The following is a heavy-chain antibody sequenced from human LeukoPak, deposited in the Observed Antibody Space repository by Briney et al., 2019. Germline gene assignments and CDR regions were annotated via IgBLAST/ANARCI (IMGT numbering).Heavy chain of an antibody. Sequence: GGSLRLSCAASGFTFSDHYMDWVRQAPGKGLEWVGRTRNKANSYTTEYAASVKGRFTISRDDSKNSLYLQMNSLKTEDSAVYYCSRYYFGSGSSRGMDVWGQGTTVTASS. CDR1: GFTFSDHY. D-gene: IGHD3-10*01. J-gene: IGHJ6*02. CDR3: SRYYFGSGSSRGMDV. CDR2: TRNKANSYTT. V-gene: IGHV3-72*01.